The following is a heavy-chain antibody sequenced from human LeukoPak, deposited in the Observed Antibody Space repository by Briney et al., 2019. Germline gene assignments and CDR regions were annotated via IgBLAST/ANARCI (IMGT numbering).Heavy chain of an antibody. V-gene: IGHV1-2*02. CDR1: GYTFTDYY. CDR3: TIDEWELPGY. J-gene: IGHJ4*02. Sequence: ASVKVSCKTSGYTFTDYYIHWVRQAPGQGLEWMGWIDPKSGATDFAQKFQGRITLTRDTSITTAHMEMNRLTSDDTAVYFCTIDEWELPGYWGQGTRVTV. CDR2: IDPKSGAT. D-gene: IGHD1-26*01.